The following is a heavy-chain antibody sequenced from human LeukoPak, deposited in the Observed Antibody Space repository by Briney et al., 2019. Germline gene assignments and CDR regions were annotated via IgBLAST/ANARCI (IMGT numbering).Heavy chain of an antibody. J-gene: IGHJ5*02. CDR3: ARGRAFNWFDP. CDR2: INHSGST. V-gene: IGHV4-34*01. D-gene: IGHD3-3*02. Sequence: SETLSLTCAVYGGSFSGYYWSWIRQPPGKGLEWIGEINHSGSTNYNPSLKSRVTMSVDTSKNQFSLKLSSVTAADTAVYYCARGRAFNWFDPWGQGTLVTVSS. CDR1: GGSFSGYY.